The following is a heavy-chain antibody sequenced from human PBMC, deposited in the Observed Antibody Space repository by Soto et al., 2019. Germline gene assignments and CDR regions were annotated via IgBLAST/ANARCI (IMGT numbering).Heavy chain of an antibody. CDR2: ISYSRST. Sequence: QVQLQESGPGLVKPSETLSLTCIVSGGSVSSVTYYWSWIRQPPGKGLEWIGYISYSRSTNYHPSNKSRVXXSXDXXKNQFSLKLMSVPAADTAVYYCARADDYKSSWFDPWGQGTLVTVSS. V-gene: IGHV4-61*01. CDR1: GGSVSSVTYY. J-gene: IGHJ5*02. D-gene: IGHD4-4*01. CDR3: ARADDYKSSWFDP.